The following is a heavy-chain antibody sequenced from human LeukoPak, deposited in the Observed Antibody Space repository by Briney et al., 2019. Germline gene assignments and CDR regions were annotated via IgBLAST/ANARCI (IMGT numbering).Heavy chain of an antibody. D-gene: IGHD3-10*01. J-gene: IGHJ4*02. Sequence: SETLSLTCSVSGYSISSGYYWGWLRQPPGKGLEWIGSIYHSGSTYYNPSVKSRVTISVVTSKNQYSLKLSSVTGADTAVYYCARAISDIIKSGYYIDYWGQGTLVTVSS. V-gene: IGHV4-38-2*02. CDR2: IYHSGST. CDR3: ARAISDIIKSGYYIDY. CDR1: GYSISSGYY.